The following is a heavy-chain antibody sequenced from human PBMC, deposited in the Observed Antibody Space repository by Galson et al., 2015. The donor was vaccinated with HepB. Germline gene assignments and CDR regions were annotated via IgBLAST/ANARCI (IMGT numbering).Heavy chain of an antibody. J-gene: IGHJ5*02. CDR3: ARVSGIVVVPAAIHPWGFDP. CDR2: IIPILGIA. CDR1: GGTFSSYA. D-gene: IGHD2-2*01. Sequence: SVKVSCKASGGTFSSYAISWVRQAPGQGLEWMGRIIPILGIANYAQKFQGRVTITADKSTSTAYMELSSLRSEDTAVYYCARVSGIVVVPAAIHPWGFDPWGQGTLVTVSS. V-gene: IGHV1-69*04.